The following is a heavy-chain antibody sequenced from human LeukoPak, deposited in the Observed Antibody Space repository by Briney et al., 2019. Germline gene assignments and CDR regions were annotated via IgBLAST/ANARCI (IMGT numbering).Heavy chain of an antibody. V-gene: IGHV1-18*04. D-gene: IGHD5-18*01. CDR1: GYTFTGYY. CDR2: ISAYNGNT. CDR3: ARALDTAMVD. J-gene: IGHJ4*02. Sequence: ASVKVSCKTSGYTFTGYYMHWVRQAPGQGLEWMGWISAYNGNTNYAQKLQGRVTMTTDTSTSTAYMELRSLRSDDTAVYYCARALDTAMVDWGQGTLVTVSS.